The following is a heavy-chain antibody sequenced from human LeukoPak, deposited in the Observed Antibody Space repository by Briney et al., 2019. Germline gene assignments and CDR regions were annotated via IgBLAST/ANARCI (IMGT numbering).Heavy chain of an antibody. CDR2: IYYSGST. D-gene: IGHD3-22*01. Sequence: PSETLSLTCTVSGGSISSSSYYWGWIRQPPGKGLEWIGSIYYSGSTYYNPSLKSRVTISVDTSKNQSSLKLSSVTAADTAVYYCARENRNYYDSSGYYYPDYWGQGTLVTVSS. CDR1: GGSISSSSYY. CDR3: ARENRNYYDSSGYYYPDY. J-gene: IGHJ4*02. V-gene: IGHV4-39*07.